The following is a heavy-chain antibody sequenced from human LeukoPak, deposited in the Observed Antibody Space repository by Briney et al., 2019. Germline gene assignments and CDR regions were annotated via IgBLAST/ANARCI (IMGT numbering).Heavy chain of an antibody. CDR1: GGSISSGGYS. CDR3: ASHYYDSSGYRDY. Sequence: SQTLSLTCTASGGSISSGGYSWSWIRQPPGKGLEWIGYIYHSGSTYYNPSLKSRVTISVDRSKNQFSLKLSSVTAADTAVYYCASHYYDSSGYRDYWGQGTLVTVSS. V-gene: IGHV4-30-2*01. J-gene: IGHJ4*02. D-gene: IGHD3-22*01. CDR2: IYHSGST.